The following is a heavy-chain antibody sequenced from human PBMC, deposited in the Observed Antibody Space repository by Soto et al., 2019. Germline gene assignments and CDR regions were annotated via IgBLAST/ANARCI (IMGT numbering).Heavy chain of an antibody. Sequence: EVQVVESGGGLVQPGGSLRLSCAASGFTFSNYDMHWVRQVTGKGLEWVSGITTAGDTYYPDSVKGRFTICREKAKNSLYLQMNSLSAGDTAVYYCARELHGGSYGMDVWGQGTTVTVSS. V-gene: IGHV3-13*01. CDR1: GFTFSNYD. J-gene: IGHJ6*02. CDR2: ITTAGDT. CDR3: ARELHGGSYGMDV.